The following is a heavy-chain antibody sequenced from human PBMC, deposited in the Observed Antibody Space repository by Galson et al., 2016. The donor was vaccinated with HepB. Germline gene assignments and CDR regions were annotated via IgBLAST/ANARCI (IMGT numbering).Heavy chain of an antibody. CDR1: GGSFSGY. V-gene: IGHV4-34*01. Sequence: SETLSLTCAVHGGSFSGYWSWIRQPPGKGLEWIGEINHSGSTNYNPSLKSRVTISVDASKNQFSLKLSSLTAADTAVYYCAREGLTYPHWFDPWGQGTLVTVSS. D-gene: IGHD1-20*01. CDR2: INHSGST. J-gene: IGHJ5*02. CDR3: AREGLTYPHWFDP.